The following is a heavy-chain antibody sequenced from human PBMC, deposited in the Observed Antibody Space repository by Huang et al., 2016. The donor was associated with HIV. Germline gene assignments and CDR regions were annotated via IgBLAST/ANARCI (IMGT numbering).Heavy chain of an antibody. D-gene: IGHD6-19*01. V-gene: IGHV4-59*02. CDR3: VRDQGRLAVGGIDNWFDP. Sequence: QVRLQESGPGLVKPSETLSLSCTVSGDSVSSHYWGWIRHPPGKGLEWIGTVYASGTTKNNPSLKSRITISVDTSKNGFSLNVTSVSAADTAMYFCVRDQGRLAVGGIDNWFDPWGQGALVTVSS. CDR1: GDSVSSHY. CDR2: VYASGTT. J-gene: IGHJ5*02.